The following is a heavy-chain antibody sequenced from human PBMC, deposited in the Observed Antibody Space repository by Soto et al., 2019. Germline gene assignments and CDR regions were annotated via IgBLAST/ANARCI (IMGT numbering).Heavy chain of an antibody. Sequence: ASVKVSCKAIGYSFTSHYMHWVRQAPGQGLEWMGIINPSGGGTNYAQKFQGRVTMTRDTSTSTLYMELSSLRTDDTAVFYCARGGKIAARAIDFWGKETLVTLSS. J-gene: IGHJ4*02. V-gene: IGHV1-46*01. CDR2: INPSGGGT. D-gene: IGHD6-6*01. CDR3: ARGGKIAARAIDF. CDR1: GYSFTSHY.